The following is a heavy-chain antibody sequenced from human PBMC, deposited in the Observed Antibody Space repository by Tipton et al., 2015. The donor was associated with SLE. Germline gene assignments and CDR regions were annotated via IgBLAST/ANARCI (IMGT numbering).Heavy chain of an antibody. CDR1: GDSISPYY. CDR3: ARGLSNHDYWTLDV. Sequence: TLSLTCTVSGDSISPYYWSCLRQPAGKGLEWIGRIYSSGTTNYNPSLQSRVTMSIDTSTKQFSLKLRSVTAADTARYYCARGLSNHDYWTLDVWGTGITVIVCS. V-gene: IGHV4-4*07. D-gene: IGHD3-3*01. J-gene: IGHJ6*04. CDR2: IYSSGTT.